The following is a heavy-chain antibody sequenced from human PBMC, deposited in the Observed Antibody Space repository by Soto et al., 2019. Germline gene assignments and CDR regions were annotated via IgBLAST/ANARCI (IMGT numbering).Heavy chain of an antibody. CDR2: ISGSGGST. V-gene: IGHV3-23*01. Sequence: EVQLLESGGGLGQPGGSLRLSCEASGFTFSSYAMSWGRQAPGKGLEWVAGISGSGGSTYYAASVRGRFTISRDNSKNTVYLQMNSLRVEDRAVYYCAKRMYTDMRPGMDVWGQGTTVTVSS. J-gene: IGHJ6*02. D-gene: IGHD1-1*01. CDR3: AKRMYTDMRPGMDV. CDR1: GFTFSSYA.